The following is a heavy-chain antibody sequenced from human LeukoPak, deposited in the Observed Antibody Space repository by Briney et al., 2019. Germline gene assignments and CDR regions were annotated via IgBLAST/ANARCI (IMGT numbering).Heavy chain of an antibody. CDR3: AREARGYCSGGSCLDDY. V-gene: IGHV1-2*02. CDR1: GYTFTGYY. CDR2: INPNSGGT. J-gene: IGHJ4*02. Sequence: ASVKVSCKASGYTFTGYYVHWVRQAPGQGLEWMGWINPNSGGTNYAQKFQGRVTMTRDTSISTAYMELSRLRSDDTAVYYCAREARGYCSGGSCLDDYWGQGTLVTVSS. D-gene: IGHD2-15*01.